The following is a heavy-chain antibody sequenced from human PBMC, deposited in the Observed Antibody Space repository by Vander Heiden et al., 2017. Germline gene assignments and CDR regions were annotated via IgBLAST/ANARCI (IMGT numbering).Heavy chain of an antibody. CDR3: ARGYSNYN. CDR1: GFSFSSYD. Sequence: EVQLVESGGGLVQHGGFLRLSCAASGFSFSSYDMNWVRQAPGKGLEWVSYISSSGRTIDYADSVKGRFTISRDNAKNSLYLQMNSLRAEDTAVYYCARGYSNYNWGQGTLVTVSS. CDR2: ISSSGRTI. V-gene: IGHV3-48*03. D-gene: IGHD6-13*01. J-gene: IGHJ4*02.